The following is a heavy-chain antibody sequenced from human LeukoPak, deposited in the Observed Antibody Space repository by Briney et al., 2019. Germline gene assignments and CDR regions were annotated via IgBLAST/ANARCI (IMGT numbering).Heavy chain of an antibody. J-gene: IGHJ6*03. CDR2: IKLYGSEK. D-gene: IGHD6-19*01. Sequence: GGSLRLSCAASGFTFSSYWMSWVRQAPGKGLEWVANIKLYGSEKYYVDSVKGRFTISRDNAKNSLYLQMNSLRAEDTAVYYCARDLWYSSGWYHYYYYYMDVWGKGTTVTLFS. CDR3: ARDLWYSSGWYHYYYYYMDV. V-gene: IGHV3-7*01. CDR1: GFTFSSYW.